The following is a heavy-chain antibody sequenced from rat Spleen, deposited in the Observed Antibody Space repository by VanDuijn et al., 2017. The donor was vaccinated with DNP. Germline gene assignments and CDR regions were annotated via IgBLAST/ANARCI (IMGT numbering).Heavy chain of an antibody. D-gene: IGHD1-1*01. Sequence: EVQLVESGGGLVEPGRSLKLSCVASGFSFRNYYMAWVRQTPTRGLEWVAIISHSDDTTYYPDSVRGRFTISRDNAESTLYLQMDSLRSEETATYYCARHIAGGDPFDYWGQGVMVTVSS. J-gene: IGHJ2*01. CDR1: GFSFRNYY. CDR3: ARHIAGGDPFDY. V-gene: IGHV5S11*01. CDR2: ISHSDDTT.